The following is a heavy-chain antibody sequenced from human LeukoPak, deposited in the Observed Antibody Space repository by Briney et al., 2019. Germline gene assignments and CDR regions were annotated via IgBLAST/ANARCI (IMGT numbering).Heavy chain of an antibody. CDR2: IYSGGST. CDR1: GFTVSSNY. CDR3: ARGISGYEWYAFDI. V-gene: IGHV3-53*01. J-gene: IGHJ3*02. Sequence: PGGSLRLSCAASGFTVSSNYMSGVRQAPGKGLGWVSVIYSGGSTYYADSVKGRFTISRDNSKNTLYLQMNSLRAEDTAVYYCARGISGYEWYAFDIWGQGTMVTVSS. D-gene: IGHD5-12*01.